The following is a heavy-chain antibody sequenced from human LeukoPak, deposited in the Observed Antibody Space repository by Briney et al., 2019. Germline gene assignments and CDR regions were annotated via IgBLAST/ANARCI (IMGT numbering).Heavy chain of an antibody. CDR2: INHSGST. Sequence: PSETLSLTCAVYGGSFSDYYWSWIRQPPGKGLEWIGEINHSGSTNYNPSLKSRVTISVDKSKNQFSLKLSSVTAADTAVYYCARLEGYCSGGSCPFDYWGQGTLVAVSS. CDR3: ARLEGYCSGGSCPFDY. J-gene: IGHJ4*02. D-gene: IGHD2-15*01. CDR1: GGSFSDYY. V-gene: IGHV4-34*01.